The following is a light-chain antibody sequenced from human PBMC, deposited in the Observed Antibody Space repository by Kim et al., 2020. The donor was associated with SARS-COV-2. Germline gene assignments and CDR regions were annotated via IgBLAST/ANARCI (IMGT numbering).Light chain of an antibody. CDR1: QSIVNY. CDR3: QQSYTVPIH. CDR2: AAS. Sequence: DIQMTQSPSSLSASVGDRVTITCRASQSIVNYLTWFQQKPRKAPKLLIYAASSLQSGVPSRFSGSGSGTDFTLTISSLQPEDFATYYCQQSYTVPIHFGPGTRLGI. J-gene: IGKJ5*01. V-gene: IGKV1-39*01.